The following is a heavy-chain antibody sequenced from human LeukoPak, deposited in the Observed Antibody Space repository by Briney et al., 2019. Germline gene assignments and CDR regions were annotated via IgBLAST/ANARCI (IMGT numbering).Heavy chain of an antibody. CDR3: ARVAVHHYDFWSGSGWFDP. J-gene: IGHJ5*02. CDR1: CGSISRYY. V-gene: IGHV4-4*09. Sequence: PSGTLSLTFTGSCGSISRYYWSWIRQPPWKGLEGIGYIYTRWSNNYNHSLKSRVTISVDTPKNQFSLKLSSVTAADPAVYYCARVAVHHYDFWSGSGWFDPWGQGTLVTVPS. D-gene: IGHD3-3*01. CDR2: IYTRWSN.